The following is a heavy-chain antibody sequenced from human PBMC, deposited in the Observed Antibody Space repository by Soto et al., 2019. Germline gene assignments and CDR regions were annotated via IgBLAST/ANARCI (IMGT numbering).Heavy chain of an antibody. CDR2: ISGSGGST. Sequence: EVQLLESGGGLVQPGGSLRLSCAASGFTFSSYAMSWVRQAPGKGLEWVSAISGSGGSTYYADSVKGRFTISRDNSKNTLYLQMNSLRAEDTAVYYCAEAANVGVVILSYWYFDLWGRGTLVTVSS. CDR3: AEAANVGVVILSYWYFDL. CDR1: GFTFSSYA. J-gene: IGHJ2*01. V-gene: IGHV3-23*01. D-gene: IGHD3-3*01.